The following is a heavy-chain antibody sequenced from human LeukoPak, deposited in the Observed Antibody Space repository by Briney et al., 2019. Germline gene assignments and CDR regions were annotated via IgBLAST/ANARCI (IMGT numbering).Heavy chain of an antibody. CDR1: GGSFSDYY. CDR3: ARLAYYYDSSGYYYFDY. J-gene: IGHJ4*02. D-gene: IGHD3-22*01. CDR2: INHSGST. Sequence: SETLSLTCAVYGGSFSDYYWSWIRQSPGKGLAWIGEINHSGSTDYNPSLKNQVTISVDTSKNQFSLRLSSVTAADTAVYYCARLAYYYDSSGYYYFDYWGQGTLVTVSS. V-gene: IGHV4-34*01.